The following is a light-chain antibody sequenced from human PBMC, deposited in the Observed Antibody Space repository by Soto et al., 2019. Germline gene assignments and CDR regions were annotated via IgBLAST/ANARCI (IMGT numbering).Light chain of an antibody. Sequence: QSALTQPASVSGSPGQSITISCTGTSSDVGGYNYVSWYQQQPGKAPKFMIYDVTNRPSGVSNRFSGSKSGNTASLIISGLHAEDEADYYCCSYTTSNTRQIVFGTGTKLTVL. V-gene: IGLV2-14*01. CDR1: SSDVGGYNY. CDR3: CSYTTSNTRQIV. CDR2: DVT. J-gene: IGLJ1*01.